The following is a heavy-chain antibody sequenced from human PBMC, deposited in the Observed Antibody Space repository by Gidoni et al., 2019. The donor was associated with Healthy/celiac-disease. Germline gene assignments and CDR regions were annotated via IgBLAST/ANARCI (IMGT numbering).Heavy chain of an antibody. CDR2: ISSSSSYI. V-gene: IGHV3-21*01. CDR3: ARDRGYCSGGSCYHNWFDP. CDR1: GFTFSSYS. Sequence: EVQLVESGGGLVKPGGSLRLSCAASGFTFSSYSMNWVRQAPGKGLEWISSISSSSSYIYYADSVKGRFTISRDNAKNSLYLQMNSLRAEDTAVYYCARDRGYCSGGSCYHNWFDPWGQGTLVTVSS. D-gene: IGHD2-15*01. J-gene: IGHJ5*02.